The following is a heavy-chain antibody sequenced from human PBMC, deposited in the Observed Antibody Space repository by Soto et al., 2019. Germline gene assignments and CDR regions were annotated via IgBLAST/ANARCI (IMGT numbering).Heavy chain of an antibody. D-gene: IGHD6-13*01. J-gene: IGHJ6*02. CDR2: ISGSGGST. CDR3: APKGIAAAEDYYGMDV. Sequence: GGSLRLSCAASGFTFSSYAMSWVRQAPGKWLEWVSAISGSGGSTYYADSVKGRFTISRDNSKNTLYLQMNSLRAEDTAVYYCAPKGIAAAEDYYGMDVWGQGTTVNVSS. V-gene: IGHV3-23*01. CDR1: GFTFSSYA.